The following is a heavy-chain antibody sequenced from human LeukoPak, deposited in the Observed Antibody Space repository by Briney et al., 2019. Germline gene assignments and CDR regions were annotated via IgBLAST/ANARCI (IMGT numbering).Heavy chain of an antibody. J-gene: IGHJ3*02. Sequence: QPGRSLRLSCAASGFTFKNFGMHWVRQAPGKGLEWVAVISYEESNKYYGDSVKGRFSISRDNSKNTLYLEMNSLRAEDTAVYYCARGPGAFDIWGQGTMVTVSS. CDR1: GFTFKNFG. CDR2: ISYEESNK. CDR3: ARGPGAFDI. V-gene: IGHV3-30*03.